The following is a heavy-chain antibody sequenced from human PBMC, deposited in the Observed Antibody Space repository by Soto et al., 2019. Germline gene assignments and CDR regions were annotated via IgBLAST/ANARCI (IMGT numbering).Heavy chain of an antibody. V-gene: IGHV3-23*01. CDR2: ISPTGGST. D-gene: IGHD6-19*01. J-gene: IGHJ4*02. CDR1: GFSFSSYA. CDR3: AKDLLQWLGGSGPFDY. Sequence: EVQLLESGGGLVHPGGSLRLSCATSGFSFSSYAMTWLRQAPGKGLEWVSTISPTGGSTYYADSVTGRFTISRDDSKNTLYLHLNGLGAEDTAREYCAKDLLQWLGGSGPFDYWGQGALVTVSS.